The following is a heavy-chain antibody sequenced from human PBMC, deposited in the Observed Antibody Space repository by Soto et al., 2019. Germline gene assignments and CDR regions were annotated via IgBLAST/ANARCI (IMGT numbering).Heavy chain of an antibody. Sequence: ASVKVSCKASGYTFTSYDINWVRQATGQGLEWMGWMNPNSGNTGYAQKFQGRVTMTRNTSISTAYMELSSLRSEDTAVYYCARFAATSGINAFDVWGPGTMVTVSS. CDR2: MNPNSGNT. CDR3: ARFAATSGINAFDV. D-gene: IGHD1-1*01. V-gene: IGHV1-8*01. J-gene: IGHJ3*01. CDR1: GYTFTSYD.